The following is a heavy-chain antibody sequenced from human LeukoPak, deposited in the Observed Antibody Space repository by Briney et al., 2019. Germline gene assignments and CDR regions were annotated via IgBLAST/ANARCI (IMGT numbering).Heavy chain of an antibody. CDR1: GDSVSSNSAA. Sequence: SQTLSLTCAISGDSVSSNSAAWNWIRQSPSRGLEWLGMTYYRSKWYNEYAVSVESRITINLDTSKNQFSLQLRSVTPEDTAVYYCAREPGGAPYSGYDLFDSWGQGILVTVSS. CDR2: TYYRSKWYN. CDR3: AREPGGAPYSGYDLFDS. V-gene: IGHV6-1*01. D-gene: IGHD5-12*01. J-gene: IGHJ4*02.